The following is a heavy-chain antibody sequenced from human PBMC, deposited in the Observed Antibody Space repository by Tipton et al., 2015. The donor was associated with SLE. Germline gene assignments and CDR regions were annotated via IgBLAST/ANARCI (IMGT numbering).Heavy chain of an antibody. CDR3: ARASWDHRGSGSFSDY. CDR2: IYYSGST. D-gene: IGHD3-10*01. CDR1: GGSISSGGYY. Sequence: TLSLTCTVSGGSISSGGYYWSWIRQHPGKGLEWIGYIYYSGSTYYNPSLKSRVTISLGVSRNQFSLILSSVTATDTAVYYCARASWDHRGSGSFSDYWGQGTLVTVSS. J-gene: IGHJ4*02. V-gene: IGHV4-31*03.